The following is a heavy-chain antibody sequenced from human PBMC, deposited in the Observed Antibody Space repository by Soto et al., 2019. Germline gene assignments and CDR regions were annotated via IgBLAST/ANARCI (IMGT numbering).Heavy chain of an antibody. CDR3: ATGTTYKLDY. D-gene: IGHD1-20*01. Sequence: QVLLVESGGGVVQPGTSLRLSCLASGITFSNYGMHWVRQAPGTGLEWVAIIWNDGSKIYYADSVKVRFTTSSDDSQNTLYLHMDSLRAADTAVYYCATGTTYKLDYWGQGALVTV. CDR2: IWNDGSKI. J-gene: IGHJ4*02. V-gene: IGHV3-33*01. CDR1: GITFSNYG.